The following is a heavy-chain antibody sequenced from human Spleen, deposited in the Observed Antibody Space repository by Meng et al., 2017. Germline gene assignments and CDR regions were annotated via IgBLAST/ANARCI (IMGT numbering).Heavy chain of an antibody. Sequence: VAEVRKLGPAVNVSDKPTGNNFPDYWLHWVRRDPGQGLEWMGRIDPKSGDTHYAQRFQGRVTMTGDTSISTAYMELSGLRSDDTAMYYCARDEDISAAGKLFGDYWGQGTLVTVSS. D-gene: IGHD6-13*01. J-gene: IGHJ4*02. CDR3: ARDEDISAAGKLFGDY. CDR1: GNNFPDYW. V-gene: IGHV1-2*06. CDR2: IDPKSGDT.